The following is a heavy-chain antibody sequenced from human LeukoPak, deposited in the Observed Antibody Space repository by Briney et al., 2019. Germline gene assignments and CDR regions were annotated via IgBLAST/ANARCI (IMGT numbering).Heavy chain of an antibody. V-gene: IGHV3-23*01. Sequence: GGSLLLSCAAAGFSFRNHVMKLGHQARGEVVEFVSGISSRGDITYYKDSVRGRFTISRDNFKNTLSLQMNSLRAEDTALYYCARDHNWNEYFDFWGQRALVTVSS. D-gene: IGHD1-1*01. CDR2: ISSRGDIT. J-gene: IGHJ4*02. CDR1: GFSFRNHV. CDR3: ARDHNWNEYFDF.